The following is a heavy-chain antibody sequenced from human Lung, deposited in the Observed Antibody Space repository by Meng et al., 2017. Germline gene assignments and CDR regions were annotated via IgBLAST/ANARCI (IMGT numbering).Heavy chain of an antibody. CDR2: INHSGST. J-gene: IGHJ4*02. D-gene: IGHD4-11*01. CDR3: ARGPTTMAHDFNY. CDR1: GGYFSDYY. Sequence: VRLQQWGHGLLNPSETLSLTCVVSGGYFSDYYWSWIRQPPGKGLEWIGEINHSGSTNYNPSLESRATISVDTSQNNLSLKLSSVTAADSAVYYCARGPTTMAHDFNYWGQGTLVTVSS. V-gene: IGHV4-34*01.